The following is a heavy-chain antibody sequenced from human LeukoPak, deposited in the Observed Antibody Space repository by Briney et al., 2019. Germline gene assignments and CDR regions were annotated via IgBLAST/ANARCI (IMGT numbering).Heavy chain of an antibody. Sequence: GGSLRLSCAASGFTFDDYGMSWVRQAPGKGLEWVSGISGSGGSTYYADSVKGRFTISRDNSKNTLYLQMNSLRAEDTAVYYCAKGSAVVTHFDYWGQGTLVTVSS. D-gene: IGHD4-23*01. CDR1: GFTFDDYG. CDR2: ISGSGGST. V-gene: IGHV3-23*01. CDR3: AKGSAVVTHFDY. J-gene: IGHJ4*02.